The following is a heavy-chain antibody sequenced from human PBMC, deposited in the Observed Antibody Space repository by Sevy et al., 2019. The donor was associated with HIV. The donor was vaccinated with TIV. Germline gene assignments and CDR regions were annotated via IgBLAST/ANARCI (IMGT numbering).Heavy chain of an antibody. J-gene: IGHJ4*02. Sequence: GGSLRLSCAASGFTFSKYSMSWVRQAPGKGLEWVATLSLGGGEINYADSVKGRFTISRDNTKSSVYLQMNNLRPEDTAVYYCAREGCTKPGDFWGQGTLVTVSS. D-gene: IGHD2-8*01. CDR1: GFTFSKYS. CDR2: LSLGGGEI. V-gene: IGHV3-23*01. CDR3: AREGCTKPGDF.